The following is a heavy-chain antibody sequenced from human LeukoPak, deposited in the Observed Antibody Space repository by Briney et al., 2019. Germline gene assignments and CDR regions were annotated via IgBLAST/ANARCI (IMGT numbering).Heavy chain of an antibody. CDR1: GISISDYN. J-gene: IGHJ6*03. V-gene: IGHV3-48*04. D-gene: IGHD3-10*01. CDR2: IRASSRTT. CDR3: AKGAGYYMDV. Sequence: GGSLRLSCVGSGISISDYNMNWVRQAPGKGLEWVSYIRASSRTTYYADSVKGRFTISRDNAKNSLYLQMNSLRAEDTAVYYCAKGAGYYMDVWGKGTTVTVSS.